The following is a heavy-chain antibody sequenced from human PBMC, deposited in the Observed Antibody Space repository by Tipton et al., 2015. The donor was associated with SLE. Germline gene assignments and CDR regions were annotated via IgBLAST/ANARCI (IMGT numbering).Heavy chain of an antibody. CDR3: AREAGDTYYLDY. Sequence: SLRLSCAASGFTFSSYWMHWVRQAPGKGLVWVSRINSDGSSTSYADSVKGRFTISRDNAKNTLYLQMNSLRAEDTGVYYCAREAGDTYYLDYWGQGTLVTVSS. CDR1: GFTFSSYW. V-gene: IGHV3-74*01. D-gene: IGHD2-2*02. CDR2: INSDGSST. J-gene: IGHJ4*02.